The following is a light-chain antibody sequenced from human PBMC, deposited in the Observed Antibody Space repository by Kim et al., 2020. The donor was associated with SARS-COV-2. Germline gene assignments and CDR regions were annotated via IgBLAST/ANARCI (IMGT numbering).Light chain of an antibody. CDR1: QGISSS. CDR3: QKYNSTPWT. CDR2: GAS. Sequence: DIQMAQSPSSLSASVGDRVTITCRASQGISSSLAWYRQKPGKVPMLLIYGASTLRSGVPSRFRGSGSGTDFTLTISSLQPEDAATYYCQKYNSTPWTFGQETKVEIK. J-gene: IGKJ1*01. V-gene: IGKV1-27*01.